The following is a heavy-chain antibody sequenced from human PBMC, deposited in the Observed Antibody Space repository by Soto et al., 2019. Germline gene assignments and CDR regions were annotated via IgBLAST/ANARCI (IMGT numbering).Heavy chain of an antibody. CDR1: GYIFTSYD. CDR3: AKVSGGNSRPYYYFGMDV. V-gene: IGHV1-8*01. Sequence: GASVKVSCKASGYIFTSYDINWVRQASGQGLEWMGWMNPNSANAGYAQKFQGRVTMTRNTSITTAYMELSSLRSEDTAVYFCAKVSGGNSRPYYYFGMDVWGQGTTVTVSS. CDR2: MNPNSANA. J-gene: IGHJ6*02. D-gene: IGHD2-21*02.